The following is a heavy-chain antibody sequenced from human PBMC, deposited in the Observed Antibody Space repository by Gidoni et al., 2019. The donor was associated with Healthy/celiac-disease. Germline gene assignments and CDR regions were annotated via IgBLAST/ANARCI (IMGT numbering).Heavy chain of an antibody. CDR2: ISYDGSNK. Sequence: QVQLVESGGGVVQPGRSLRLSCAASGFTFSSYGMHWVRQAPGKGLEWVAVISYDGSNKYYADSVKGRFTISRDNSKNTLYLQMNSLRAEDTAVYYCANRGYLYYFDYWGQGTLVTVSS. CDR3: ANRGYLYYFDY. D-gene: IGHD3-22*01. CDR1: GFTFSSYG. V-gene: IGHV3-30*18. J-gene: IGHJ4*02.